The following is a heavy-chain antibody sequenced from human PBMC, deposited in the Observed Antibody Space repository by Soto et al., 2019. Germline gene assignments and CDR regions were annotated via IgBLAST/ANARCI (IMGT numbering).Heavy chain of an antibody. Sequence: GGSLRLSCAASGFTFSSYSMNWVRQAPGKGLEWVSSISSSSSYIYYADSVKGRFTISRDNAKNSLYLQMNSLRAEDTAVYYCARDYTYYDILTGADDDFDIWGQGTMVTV. J-gene: IGHJ3*02. CDR1: GFTFSSYS. V-gene: IGHV3-21*01. D-gene: IGHD3-9*01. CDR2: ISSSSSYI. CDR3: ARDYTYYDILTGADDDFDI.